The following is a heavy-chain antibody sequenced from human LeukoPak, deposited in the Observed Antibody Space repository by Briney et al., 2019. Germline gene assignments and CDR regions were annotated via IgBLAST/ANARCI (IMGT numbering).Heavy chain of an antibody. J-gene: IGHJ5*02. CDR2: IYTSGST. Sequence: PSEALSLTCTVSGGSISSYYWSWIRQPAGKGLEWIGRIYTSGSTNYNPSLKSRVTMSVDTSKNQFSLKLSSVTAADTAVHYCARDQGSSSWYRWFDPWGQGTLVTVSS. CDR1: GGSISSYY. CDR3: ARDQGSSSWYRWFDP. D-gene: IGHD6-13*01. V-gene: IGHV4-4*07.